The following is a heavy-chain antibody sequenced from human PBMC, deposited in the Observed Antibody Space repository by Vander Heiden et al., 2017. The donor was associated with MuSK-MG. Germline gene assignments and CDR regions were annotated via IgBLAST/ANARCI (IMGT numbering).Heavy chain of an antibody. V-gene: IGHV1-18*01. CDR1: GYTFTSYG. CDR2: ISTYKSNT. Sequence: VSCKASGYTFTSYGISWVRQAPGQGLEWMGWISTYKSNTKYAQKLQGRVTMTTDTSTSTADMELRSLRSDDTAVYSCAIYLEGDRSSGHGMDVWGQGTTVIVYS. J-gene: IGHJ6*02. CDR3: AIYLEGDRSSGHGMDV. D-gene: IGHD3-10*01.